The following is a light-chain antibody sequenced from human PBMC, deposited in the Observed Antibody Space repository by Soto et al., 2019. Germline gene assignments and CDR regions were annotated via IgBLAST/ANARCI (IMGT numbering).Light chain of an antibody. CDR3: AAWDDTLDVFYV. CDR2: SNN. Sequence: QSALTQPPSASGAPGQTVTISCSGSSSNIGANSVNWYQQVPGKAPKFLISSNNQRPSGVPDRFSGSKSGTSASLAISGLQSEDEADDYCAAWDDTLDVFYVCGSGTKVTGL. V-gene: IGLV1-44*01. CDR1: SSNIGANS. J-gene: IGLJ1*01.